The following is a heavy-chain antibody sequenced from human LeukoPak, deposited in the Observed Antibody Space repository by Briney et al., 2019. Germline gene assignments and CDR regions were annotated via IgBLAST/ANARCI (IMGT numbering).Heavy chain of an antibody. D-gene: IGHD6-19*01. V-gene: IGHV4-59*08. CDR3: AGNIAVTGTYSYSDY. J-gene: IGHJ4*02. CDR2: IYYSGST. CDR1: GGSISGYN. Sequence: PSETLSLTCTVSGGSISGYNWSWIRQSPGKGLEWIGYIYYSGSTNYNPSLKSRVTLSLDASKNQFSLKLSSVTTADTAVYYCAGNIAVTGTYSYSDYWGQGTLVTVSS.